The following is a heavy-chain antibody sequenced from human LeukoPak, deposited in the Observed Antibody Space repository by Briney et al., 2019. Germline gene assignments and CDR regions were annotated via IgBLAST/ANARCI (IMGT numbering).Heavy chain of an antibody. D-gene: IGHD3-10*01. CDR3: ARNLWFGESSDAFYI. Sequence: PSETLSLTRTVSGGSISSYYWSWIRQPPGKGLEWIGYIYYSGNTNYNPSLKSRVSISVDTSKNQFSLRLTSVTAADTAVYYCARNLWFGESSDAFYIWGQGTMVTVSS. V-gene: IGHV4-59*01. CDR2: IYYSGNT. J-gene: IGHJ3*02. CDR1: GGSISSYY.